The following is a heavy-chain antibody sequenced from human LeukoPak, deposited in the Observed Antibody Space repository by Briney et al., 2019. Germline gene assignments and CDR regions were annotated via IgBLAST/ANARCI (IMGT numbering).Heavy chain of an antibody. J-gene: IGHJ5*02. V-gene: IGHV1-18*01. CDR2: ISAYNGNT. Sequence: GASVKVSCKASGYTFTSYGISWVRQAPGQGLEWMGWISAYNGNTNYAQKLQGRVTMTTDTSTSTAYMELRSLRSDDTAVYYCARDRVVTLAPDWFDPWGQGTLVTVSS. CDR1: GYTFTSYG. D-gene: IGHD3-3*01. CDR3: ARDRVVTLAPDWFDP.